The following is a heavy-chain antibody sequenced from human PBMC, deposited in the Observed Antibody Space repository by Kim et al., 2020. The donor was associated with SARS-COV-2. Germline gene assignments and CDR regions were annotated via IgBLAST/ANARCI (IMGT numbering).Heavy chain of an antibody. CDR3: ARPSAPSYCGGDCGLDADAFDI. CDR1: GYTFTSYA. V-gene: IGHV1-3*01. D-gene: IGHD2-21*02. J-gene: IGHJ3*02. Sequence: ASVKVSCKASGYTFTSYAMDWVRQAPGQRLEWMGWINAGNGNTKYSQKFQGRVTITRDTSASTAYMELSSLRSEDTAVYYCARPSAPSYCGGDCGLDADAFDIWGQGTMVTVSS. CDR2: INAGNGNT.